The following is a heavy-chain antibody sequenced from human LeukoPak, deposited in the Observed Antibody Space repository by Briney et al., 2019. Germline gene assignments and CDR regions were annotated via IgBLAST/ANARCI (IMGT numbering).Heavy chain of an antibody. Sequence: PSETLSLTCTVSGGSISSGSYYWSWIRQPAGKGLEWIGRIYTSGSTNYNPSLKSRVTISVDTSKNQFSLKLSSVTAADTAVYYCARAGVGYYDSSGYYRTHDAFDIWGQGTMVTVSS. D-gene: IGHD3-22*01. CDR1: GGSISSGSYY. CDR3: ARAGVGYYDSSGYYRTHDAFDI. J-gene: IGHJ3*02. CDR2: IYTSGST. V-gene: IGHV4-61*02.